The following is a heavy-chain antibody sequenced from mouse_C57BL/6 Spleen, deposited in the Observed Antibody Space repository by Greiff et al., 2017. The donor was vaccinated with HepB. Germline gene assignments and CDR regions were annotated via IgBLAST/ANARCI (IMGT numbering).Heavy chain of an antibody. J-gene: IGHJ4*01. CDR3: ARGVLPLYVMDY. V-gene: IGHV1-76*01. CDR1: GYTFTDYY. D-gene: IGHD1-1*01. CDR2: IYPGSGNT. Sequence: VQLQQSGAELVRPGASVKLSCKASGYTFTDYYINWVKQRPGQGLEWIARIYPGSGNTYYNEKFKGKATLTAEISSSTAYMQLSSLTSEDSAVYCGARGVLPLYVMDYWGKGTSVTVSS.